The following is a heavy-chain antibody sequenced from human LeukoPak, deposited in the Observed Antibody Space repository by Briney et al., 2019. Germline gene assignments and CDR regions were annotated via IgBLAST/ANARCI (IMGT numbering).Heavy chain of an antibody. CDR3: ARARRRSGSYYRGFDY. V-gene: IGHV1-8*01. CDR1: GYTFTSYD. D-gene: IGHD3-10*01. J-gene: IGHJ4*02. CDR2: MNPNSGNT. Sequence: ASVKVSCKASGYTFTSYDINWVQQATGQGLEWMGWMNPNSGNTGYAQKFQGRVTMTRNTSISTAYMELSSLRSEDTAVYYCARARRRSGSYYRGFDYWGQGTLVTVSS.